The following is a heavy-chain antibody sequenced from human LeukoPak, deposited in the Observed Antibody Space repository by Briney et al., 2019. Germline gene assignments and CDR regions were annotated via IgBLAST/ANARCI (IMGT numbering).Heavy chain of an antibody. CDR2: IWYDGSNK. J-gene: IGHJ4*02. V-gene: IGHV3-33*01. D-gene: IGHD3-3*01. Sequence: PGGSLRLSCAASGFTFSSYGMHWVRQAPGRGLEWVAVIWYDGSNKYYTDSVKGRFTISRDNSKNTLYLQMNSLRAEDTAVYYCARVGYDFWSGPTYFDYWGQGTWSPSPQ. CDR3: ARVGYDFWSGPTYFDY. CDR1: GFTFSSYG.